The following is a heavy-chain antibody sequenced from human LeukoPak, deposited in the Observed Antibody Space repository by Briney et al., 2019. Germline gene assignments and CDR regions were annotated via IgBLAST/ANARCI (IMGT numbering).Heavy chain of an antibody. Sequence: GESLKISCKGSGYSFPNYWIGWVRQMPGKGLEWIGIIYPGDSDTRYSPSFQGQVTISADKSITTAYLQWSSLKASDTAMYYCARHPPYSSGWFRFDYWGQGTLVTVSS. J-gene: IGHJ4*02. CDR3: ARHPPYSSGWFRFDY. V-gene: IGHV5-51*01. CDR2: IYPGDSDT. D-gene: IGHD6-19*01. CDR1: GYSFPNYW.